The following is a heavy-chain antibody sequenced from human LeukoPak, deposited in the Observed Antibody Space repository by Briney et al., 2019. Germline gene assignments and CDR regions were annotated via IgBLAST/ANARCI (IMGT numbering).Heavy chain of an antibody. CDR3: ARAARGSGSTSEWYYFHY. CDR2: ISAYNGNT. D-gene: IGHD6-19*01. Sequence: ASVKVSCKASGYTFTSYGISWGRQAPGQGLEWMGWISAYNGNTNYAQKLQGRVTMTTDTSTSTAYMELRSLRSDDTAVYYCARAARGSGSTSEWYYFHYWGQGTLVTVSS. J-gene: IGHJ4*02. CDR1: GYTFTSYG. V-gene: IGHV1-18*01.